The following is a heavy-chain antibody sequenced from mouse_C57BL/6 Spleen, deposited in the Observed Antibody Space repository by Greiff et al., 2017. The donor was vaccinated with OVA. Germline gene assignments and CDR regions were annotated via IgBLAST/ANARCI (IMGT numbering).Heavy chain of an antibody. CDR2: IYPSDSET. CDR1: GYTFTSYW. CDR3: ARKANSYFDY. J-gene: IGHJ2*01. V-gene: IGHV1-61*01. D-gene: IGHD4-1*01. Sequence: QVQLQQPGAELVRPGSSVKLSCKASGYTFTSYWMDWVQQRPGQGLEWIGNIYPSDSETHYNQKFKDKATLTVDKSSSTAYMQLSSLTSEDSAVYYCARKANSYFDYWGQGTTLTVSS.